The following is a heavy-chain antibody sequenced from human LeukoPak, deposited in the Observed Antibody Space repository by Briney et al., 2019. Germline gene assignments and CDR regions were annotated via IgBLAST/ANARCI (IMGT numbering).Heavy chain of an antibody. Sequence: SETLSLTCTVSGGSISSYYWSWIRQPPGKGLEWIGYIYYSGSTNYNPSLKSRVTISVDTSKNQFSLKLSSVTAADTAVYYCARDLTGEFDYWGQGTLVTVSS. CDR1: GGSISSYY. J-gene: IGHJ4*02. CDR3: ARDLTGEFDY. V-gene: IGHV4-59*01. D-gene: IGHD7-27*01. CDR2: IYYSGST.